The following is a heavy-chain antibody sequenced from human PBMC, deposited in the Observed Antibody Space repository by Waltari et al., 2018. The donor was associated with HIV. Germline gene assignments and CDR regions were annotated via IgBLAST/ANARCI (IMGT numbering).Heavy chain of an antibody. CDR1: GFSFSSYS. Sequence: VQLVESGGGLVQPGGSLRLSCAASGFSFSSYSMHWVRQAPGKGLGWSLRTMSVTNSTNSPDSVKGRFTISRDNAKNTRYLQMSSLRAEDTAVYYCARASDCSSSSCPRAFDIWGQGTMVTVSS. V-gene: IGHV3-74*01. CDR2: TMSVTNST. CDR3: ARASDCSSSSCPRAFDI. J-gene: IGHJ3*02. D-gene: IGHD2-2*01.